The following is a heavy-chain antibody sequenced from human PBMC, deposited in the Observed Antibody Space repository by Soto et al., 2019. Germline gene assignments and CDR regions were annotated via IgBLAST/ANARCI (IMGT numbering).Heavy chain of an antibody. J-gene: IGHJ5*02. D-gene: IGHD6-13*01. V-gene: IGHV4-39*01. CDR3: ATTRGIAVGGSFDH. Sequence: QVQLQESGPGLVKPSETLSLTCIVSGASISSRSSYWGWIRQPPGKGLEWVGTFYSGSTYNNPSLKSRVTISLDTSKNQFSLKLSSVAAEDTAIYYCATTRGIAVGGSFDHWGQGTLVTVSS. CDR1: GASISSRSSY. CDR2: FYSGST.